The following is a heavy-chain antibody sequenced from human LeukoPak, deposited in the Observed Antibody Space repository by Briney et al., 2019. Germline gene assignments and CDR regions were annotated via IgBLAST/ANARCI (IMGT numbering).Heavy chain of an antibody. Sequence: PGGSLRLSCAASGFTFSDYYMSWIRQAPGKGLEWVSYISSSGSTIYYADSVKGRFTISRDNAKNSLYLQMNSLRAEDTAVYYCARRRYYGSGSYYNSPPLDYWGQGTLVTVSS. CDR1: GFTFSDYY. J-gene: IGHJ4*02. CDR3: ARRRYYGSGSYYNSPPLDY. CDR2: ISSSGSTI. V-gene: IGHV3-11*04. D-gene: IGHD3-10*01.